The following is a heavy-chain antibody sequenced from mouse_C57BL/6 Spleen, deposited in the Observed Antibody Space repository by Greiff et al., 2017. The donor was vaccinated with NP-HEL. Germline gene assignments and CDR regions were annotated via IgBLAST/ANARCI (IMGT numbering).Heavy chain of an antibody. CDR2: IDPETGGT. V-gene: IGHV1-15*01. CDR1: GYTFTDYE. Sequence: QVQLQQSGAELVRPGASVTLSCKASGYTFTDYEMHWVKQTPVHGLEWIGAIDPETGGTAYNQKFKGKAILTADKSSSTAYMELRSLTSEDSAVYYCARKGAGPYYFDYWGQGTTLTVSS. J-gene: IGHJ2*01. CDR3: ARKGAGPYYFDY.